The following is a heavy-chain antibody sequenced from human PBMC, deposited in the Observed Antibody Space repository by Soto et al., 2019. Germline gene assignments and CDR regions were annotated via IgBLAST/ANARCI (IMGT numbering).Heavy chain of an antibody. CDR3: ARDLSQWLAHYYYYGMDV. V-gene: IGHV3-30-3*01. D-gene: IGHD6-19*01. CDR1: GFTFSSYA. Sequence: SLRLSCAASGFTFSSYAMHRVRQAPGKGLEWVAVISYDGSNKYYADSVKGRFTISRDNSKNTLYLQMNSLRAEDTAVYYCARDLSQWLAHYYYYGMDVWGQGTTVTVSS. J-gene: IGHJ6*02. CDR2: ISYDGSNK.